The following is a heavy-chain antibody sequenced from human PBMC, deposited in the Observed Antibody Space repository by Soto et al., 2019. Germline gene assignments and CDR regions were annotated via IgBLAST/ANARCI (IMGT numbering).Heavy chain of an antibody. CDR1: GSTFSSYE. V-gene: IGHV3-48*03. CDR2: ISEGGGTI. Sequence: GGSLRLSCLVSGSTFSSYEMNWVRQAPGKGLEWVSYISEGGGTIHYADSVKGRFTISRDNAKNSLYLQMNSLRAEDTATYYCARNKGDYEVYWGQGTQVTVSS. CDR3: ARNKGDYEVY. D-gene: IGHD4-17*01. J-gene: IGHJ4*02.